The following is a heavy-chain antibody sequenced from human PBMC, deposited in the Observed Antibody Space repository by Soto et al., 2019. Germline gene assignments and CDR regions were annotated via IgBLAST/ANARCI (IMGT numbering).Heavy chain of an antibody. CDR1: GGSISSSNW. V-gene: IGHV4-4*02. CDR2: IYDSGST. CDR3: ASRRVYSYGFDY. J-gene: IGHJ4*02. D-gene: IGHD5-18*01. Sequence: QVQLQESGPGLVKPSGTLSLTCAVSGGSISSSNWWSWVRQPPGKGLEWIGEIYDSGSTNYNPSRKSRVTISVDKSKIQFSLKLSSVTAADKAVYYCASRRVYSYGFDYWGQGTLVTVSS.